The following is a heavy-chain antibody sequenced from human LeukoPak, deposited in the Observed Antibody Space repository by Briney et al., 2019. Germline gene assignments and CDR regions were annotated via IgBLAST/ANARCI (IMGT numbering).Heavy chain of an antibody. V-gene: IGHV4-59*02. CDR1: GGSVSTHY. CDR3: AGRPYYSDSSACDY. J-gene: IGHJ4*02. CDR2: IYYSGST. D-gene: IGHD3-22*01. Sequence: SETLSLTCTVSGGSVSTHYWSWIRQPPGKGLEWIGYIYYSGSTNYNPSLKSRVTMSVDTSKDQFSLKLSSVTAADTAVYYCAGRPYYSDSSACDYWGQGTLVTVSS.